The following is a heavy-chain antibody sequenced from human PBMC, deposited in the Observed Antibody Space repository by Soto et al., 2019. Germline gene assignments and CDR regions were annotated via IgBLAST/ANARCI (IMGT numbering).Heavy chain of an antibody. CDR3: ARHPIQYYYAGSGYPYFFDP. CDR1: GYSFSSYW. V-gene: IGHV5-10-1*01. J-gene: IGHJ5*02. CDR2: IAPTDSYT. D-gene: IGHD3-22*01. Sequence: GESLKISCKGSGYSFSSYWISWVRQMPGKGLEWLGRIAPTDSYTTYSPSFQGHITISADKSISTAYLQWRSLKASDTAMYYCARHPIQYYYAGSGYPYFFDPWGQGTPVTVSS.